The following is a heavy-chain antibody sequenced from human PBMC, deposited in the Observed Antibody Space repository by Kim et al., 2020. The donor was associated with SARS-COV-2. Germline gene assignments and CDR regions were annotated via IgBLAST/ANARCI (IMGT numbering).Heavy chain of an antibody. Sequence: NPSLKSRVTISVDTSKNQFSLKLSSVTAADTAVYYCAKSIAVAGTGAFDIWGQGTMVTVSS. V-gene: IGHV4-59*01. J-gene: IGHJ3*02. D-gene: IGHD6-19*01. CDR3: AKSIAVAGTGAFDI.